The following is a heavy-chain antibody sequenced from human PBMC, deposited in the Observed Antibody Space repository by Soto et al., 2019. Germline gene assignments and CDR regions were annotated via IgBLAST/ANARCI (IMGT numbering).Heavy chain of an antibody. V-gene: IGHV1-69*01. D-gene: IGHD1-26*01. CDR3: ARDNDGATSRGSPQYYYGMDV. J-gene: IGHJ6*02. CDR2: IIPIFGTA. Sequence: VKVSCKASGYTFTSYGISWVRQAPGQGLEWMGGIIPIFGTANYAQKFQGRVTITADESTSTAYMELSSLRSEDTAVYYCARDNDGATSRGSPQYYYGMDVWGQGTTVTVSS. CDR1: GYTFTSYG.